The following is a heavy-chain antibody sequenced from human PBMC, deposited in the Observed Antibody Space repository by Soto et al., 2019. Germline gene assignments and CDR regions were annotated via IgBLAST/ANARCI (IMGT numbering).Heavy chain of an antibody. V-gene: IGHV3-30*18. Sequence: GGSLRLSCAASGFTFSSYGMHWVRQAPGKGLEWVEVISYDGSNKYYADSVKGRFTISRDNSKNTLYLQMNSLRAEDTAVYYCAKVGRVAGTFDYWGQGTLVTVSS. D-gene: IGHD6-19*01. CDR2: ISYDGSNK. CDR1: GFTFSSYG. J-gene: IGHJ4*02. CDR3: AKVGRVAGTFDY.